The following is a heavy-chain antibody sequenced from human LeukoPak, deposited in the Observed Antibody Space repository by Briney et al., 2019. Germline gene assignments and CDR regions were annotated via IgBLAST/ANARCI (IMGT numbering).Heavy chain of an antibody. D-gene: IGHD4-11*01. J-gene: IGHJ4*02. CDR1: GGSISSGSYY. CDR2: IYTSGST. CDR3: ARERNDYSNSGVDY. Sequence: PSETLSLTCTVSGGSISSGSYYWSWIRQPAGKGLEWIGRIYTSGSTNYNPSLKSRVTISVDTSKNQFSLKLSSVTAADTAVYYCARERNDYSNSGVDYWGQGTLVTVSS. V-gene: IGHV4-61*02.